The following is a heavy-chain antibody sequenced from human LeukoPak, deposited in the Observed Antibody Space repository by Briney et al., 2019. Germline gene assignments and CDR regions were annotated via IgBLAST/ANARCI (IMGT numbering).Heavy chain of an antibody. CDR1: GFTFSSYG. D-gene: IGHD6-19*01. CDR3: AKDGLGAVARD. Sequence: GRSLRLSCAASGFTFSSYGMHWVRQAPGKGLEWVAVISYDGSNKYYADSVKGRFTISRDNSKNTLYLQMNSLRAEDTAVYYCAKDGLGAVARDWGQGTLVTVSS. J-gene: IGHJ4*02. V-gene: IGHV3-30*18. CDR2: ISYDGSNK.